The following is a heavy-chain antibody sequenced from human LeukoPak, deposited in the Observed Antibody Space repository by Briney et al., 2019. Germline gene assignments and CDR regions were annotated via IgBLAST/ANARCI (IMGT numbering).Heavy chain of an antibody. D-gene: IGHD2/OR15-2a*01. CDR3: TRDPGGKTSMPFDP. Sequence: SQTLSLTCAISGDSVSSNSATWNWIRQSPSRGLEWLGRTYYRSKWYNDYAVSVQSRIIINPDTSKNQFSLQLNSVTPDDTAVYYCTRDPGGKTSMPFDPWGRGTLVTVSS. CDR2: TYYRSKWYN. V-gene: IGHV6-1*01. J-gene: IGHJ5*02. CDR1: GDSVSSNSAT.